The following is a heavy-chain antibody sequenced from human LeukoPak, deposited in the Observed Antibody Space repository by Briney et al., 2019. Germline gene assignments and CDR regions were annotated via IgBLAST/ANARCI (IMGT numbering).Heavy chain of an antibody. D-gene: IGHD3-22*01. V-gene: IGHV3-21*01. CDR2: ISSSSSYI. CDR3: ARETAHNYYDSSGPYDN. CDR1: GFTFSSYS. Sequence: GGSLRLSCAASGFTFSSYSMKWVRQAPGKGLEWVSSISSSSSYIYYADSVKGRFTISRDNAKNSLYLQMNSLRAEDTAVYYCARETAHNYYDSSGPYDNWGQGTLVTVSS. J-gene: IGHJ4*02.